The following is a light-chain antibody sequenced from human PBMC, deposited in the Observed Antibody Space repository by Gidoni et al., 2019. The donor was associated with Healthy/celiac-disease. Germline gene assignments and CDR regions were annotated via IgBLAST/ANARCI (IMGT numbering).Light chain of an antibody. CDR1: QRVSSY. V-gene: IGKV3-11*01. Sequence: ELVFTQSPATLSLSPGERATLSCRASQRVSSYLAWYQQKPGQAPRLLIYDASNRATGIPARFSGSGSGTDFTLTISSLEPEDFAVYYCQQRSNWPPMYTFXXXTKLEIK. J-gene: IGKJ2*01. CDR2: DAS. CDR3: QQRSNWPPMYT.